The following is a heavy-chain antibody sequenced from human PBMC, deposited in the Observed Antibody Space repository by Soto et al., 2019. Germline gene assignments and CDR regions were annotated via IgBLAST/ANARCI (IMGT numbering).Heavy chain of an antibody. CDR1: GGSFSGYY. CDR2: INHSGST. V-gene: IGHV4-34*01. CDR3: AREPSVLRYFDWSKKYYFDY. J-gene: IGHJ4*02. Sequence: SETLSLTCAVYGGSFSGYYWSWIRQPPGKGLEWIGEINHSGSTNYNPSLKSRVTISVDTSKNQFSLKLSSVTAADTAVYYCAREPSVLRYFDWSKKYYFDYWGQGTLVTVSS. D-gene: IGHD3-9*01.